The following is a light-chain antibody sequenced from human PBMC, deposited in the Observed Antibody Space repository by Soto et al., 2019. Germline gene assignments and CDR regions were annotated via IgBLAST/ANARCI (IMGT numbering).Light chain of an antibody. Sequence: QSVLTQPLSASASPGQRVTISCSGGSSNIGSNTVTWYQQLPGTAPKLLIYSTSQRSSGVPGRFSGSKSGASASLSISGLQSEDEADYYCAAWDDRLDVYVFGTGTKLTVL. J-gene: IGLJ1*01. CDR3: AAWDDRLDVYV. CDR1: SSNIGSNT. V-gene: IGLV1-44*01. CDR2: STS.